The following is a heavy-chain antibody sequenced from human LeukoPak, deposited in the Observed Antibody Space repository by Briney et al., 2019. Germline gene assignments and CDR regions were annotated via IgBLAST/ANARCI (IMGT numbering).Heavy chain of an antibody. D-gene: IGHD6-13*01. J-gene: IGHJ6*02. V-gene: IGHV3-30*02. CDR3: AKDLRYSSSWNPYYGMDV. CDR2: IRYDGSNK. Sequence: PGGSLRPSCAASGFTFSSYGMHWVRQAPGKGLEWVAFIRYDGSNKYYADSVKGRFTISRDNSKNTLHLQMNSLRAEDTAVYYCAKDLRYSSSWNPYYGMDVWGQGTTVTVSS. CDR1: GFTFSSYG.